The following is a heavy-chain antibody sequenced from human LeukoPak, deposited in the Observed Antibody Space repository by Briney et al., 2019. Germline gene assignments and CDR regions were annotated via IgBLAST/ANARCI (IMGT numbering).Heavy chain of an antibody. Sequence: GGSLRLSCAASGFTFSSYSMNWVRQAPGKGLEWVSSISSSSSYIYYADSVKGRFTVSRDNAKNSLYLQMSSLRAGDTAVYYCARDKGPWHSDGFDLWGQGTMVTVSS. J-gene: IGHJ3*01. CDR1: GFTFSSYS. CDR3: ARDKGPWHSDGFDL. V-gene: IGHV3-21*01. CDR2: ISSSSSYI.